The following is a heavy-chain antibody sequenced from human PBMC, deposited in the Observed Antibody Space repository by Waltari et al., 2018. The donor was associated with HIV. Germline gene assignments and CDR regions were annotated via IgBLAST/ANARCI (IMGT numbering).Heavy chain of an antibody. J-gene: IGHJ4*02. V-gene: IGHV3-30*04. CDR3: ARAYNWNIRSPGFCDF. CDR2: ISYDGRHI. Sequence: QVQLVDSGGGVVQPGRSLRLSCAASVFTVNSYALHWVRQAPGKGLEWVAVISYDGRHIFYADSVRCRFTISRDNSKNTLYLQMNSLTPADTAVYYCARAYNWNIRSPGFCDFWGQGTLVTVSS. CDR1: VFTVNSYA. D-gene: IGHD1-20*01.